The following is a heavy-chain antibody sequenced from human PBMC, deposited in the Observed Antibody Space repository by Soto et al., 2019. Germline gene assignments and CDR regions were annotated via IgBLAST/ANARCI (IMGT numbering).Heavy chain of an antibody. Sequence: KASETLSLTCTVSGGSISSYYWSWIRQPPGKGLEWIGYIYYSGSTNYNPSLKSRVTISVDTSKNQFSLKLSSVTAADTAVYYCARVGILTGYLYYFDYWGQGTLVTVSS. CDR1: GGSISSYY. CDR2: IYYSGST. J-gene: IGHJ4*02. D-gene: IGHD3-9*01. V-gene: IGHV4-59*01. CDR3: ARVGILTGYLYYFDY.